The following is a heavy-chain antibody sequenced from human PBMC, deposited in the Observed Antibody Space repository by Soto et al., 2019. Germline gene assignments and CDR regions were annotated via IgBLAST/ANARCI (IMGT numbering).Heavy chain of an antibody. CDR1: GFSLSNARMG. Sequence: QVTLKASGPVLVKPTETLTLTCTVSGFSLSNARMGVSWIRQPPGKALEWLAHIFSNDEKSYSTSLKSRLTISKDTSKSQVVLTMTNMDPVDTATYYCARGDYYDSSGYYPSAFDIWGQGTMVTVSS. CDR3: ARGDYYDSSGYYPSAFDI. D-gene: IGHD3-22*01. CDR2: IFSNDEK. J-gene: IGHJ3*02. V-gene: IGHV2-26*01.